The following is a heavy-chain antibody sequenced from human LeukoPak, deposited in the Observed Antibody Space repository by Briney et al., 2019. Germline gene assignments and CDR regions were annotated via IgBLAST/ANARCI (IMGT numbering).Heavy chain of an antibody. CDR2: IDRSGST. CDR1: GRSFSDDF. D-gene: IGHD6-19*01. J-gene: IGHJ5*02. Sequence: PSETLSLTCAVSGRSFSDDFWTWVRQFPGKGLEWIGEIDRSGSTNYNPSLKSRVSMSFDTSKNQFSLQLTSVTAADTAVYFCARGFIAVAGTALNWFDPWGPGTLVTVSS. V-gene: IGHV4-34*01. CDR3: ARGFIAVAGTALNWFDP.